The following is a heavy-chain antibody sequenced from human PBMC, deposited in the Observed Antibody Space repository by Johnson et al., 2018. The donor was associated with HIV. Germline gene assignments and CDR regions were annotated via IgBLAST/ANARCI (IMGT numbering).Heavy chain of an antibody. CDR1: GFTFSSYG. Sequence: QVQLVESGGGVVQPGGSLRLSCAASGFTFSSYGMHWVRQAPGKGLEWVAFIRYDGSNKYYADSVKGRFTISRDNSKNTLYLKMNSLRAEDTAVYYCAKDPMVATPANAFDIWGQGTMVTVSS. D-gene: IGHD5-12*01. CDR3: AKDPMVATPANAFDI. J-gene: IGHJ3*02. CDR2: IRYDGSNK. V-gene: IGHV3-30*02.